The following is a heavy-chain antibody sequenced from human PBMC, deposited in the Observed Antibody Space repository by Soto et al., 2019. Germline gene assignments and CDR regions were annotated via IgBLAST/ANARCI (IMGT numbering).Heavy chain of an antibody. CDR3: ARGRGTVTTRYYFDY. CDR2: INPNSGGT. Sequence: ASVKVSCKASGYTFTGYYMHWVRQAPGQGLEWMGRINPNSGGTNYAQKFQGWVTMTRDTSISTAYMELSRLRSDDTAVYYCARGRGTVTTRYYFDYWGQGTLVTVSS. V-gene: IGHV1-2*04. CDR1: GYTFTGYY. J-gene: IGHJ4*02. D-gene: IGHD4-4*01.